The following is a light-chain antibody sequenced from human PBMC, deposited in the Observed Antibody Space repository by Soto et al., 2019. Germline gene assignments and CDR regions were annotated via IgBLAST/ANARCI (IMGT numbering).Light chain of an antibody. Sequence: EMVLTQSPGTLSLSPGQRATLSCRASQSVSSSSLAWYQQRPGQAPRLLIYGASRRATGIPDRFSGSGSGTDFTLTISRLEPEDFAVYYCQHYGASPKYTFGQGTKLEIK. CDR3: QHYGASPKYT. CDR2: GAS. CDR1: QSVSSSS. V-gene: IGKV3-20*01. J-gene: IGKJ2*01.